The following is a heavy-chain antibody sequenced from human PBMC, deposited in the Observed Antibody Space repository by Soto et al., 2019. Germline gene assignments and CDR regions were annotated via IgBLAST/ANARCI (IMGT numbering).Heavy chain of an antibody. Sequence: QVQLQESGPGLVKPSETLSLTCTVSGGSISSYYWSWIRQPPGKGLEYIGYIYDSGSTNYNPSLKSRVTISVDTSKNQFSLKLSSVTAADTALYYCERLGRYQMGIFDYWGQGTLVTVSS. CDR3: ERLGRYQMGIFDY. J-gene: IGHJ4*02. V-gene: IGHV4-59*08. CDR1: GGSISSYY. D-gene: IGHD2-2*01. CDR2: IYDSGST.